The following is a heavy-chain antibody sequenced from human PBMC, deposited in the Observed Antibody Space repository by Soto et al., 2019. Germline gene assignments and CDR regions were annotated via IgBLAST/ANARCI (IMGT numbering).Heavy chain of an antibody. J-gene: IGHJ4*02. CDR3: GRGRSGQIVVFY. CDR2: IGPESGVT. CDR1: GYTFTGHY. V-gene: IGHV1-2*02. Sequence: ASVQVSCKASGYTFTGHYIHWVRQAPEQGPEWMGEIGPESGVTRYAQKFQGRVTMTRDTSITTVYMELKNLSPDDTAVYYCGRGRSGQIVVFYWGQGTPVTVSS. D-gene: IGHD1-26*01.